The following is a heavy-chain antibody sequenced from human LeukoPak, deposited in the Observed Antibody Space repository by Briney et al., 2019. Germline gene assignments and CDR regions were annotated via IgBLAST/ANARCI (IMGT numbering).Heavy chain of an antibody. J-gene: IGHJ3*02. CDR3: ARIPGSYFAFDI. CDR2: IYYSGST. D-gene: IGHD1-26*01. CDR1: GGSISSYY. Sequence: SETLSLTCTVSGGSISSYYWSWIRQPPGKGLEWIGYIYYSGSTNYNPSLKSRVTISVDTSKNQFSPKLSSVTAADTAVYYCARIPGSYFAFDIWGQGTMVTVSS. V-gene: IGHV4-59*01.